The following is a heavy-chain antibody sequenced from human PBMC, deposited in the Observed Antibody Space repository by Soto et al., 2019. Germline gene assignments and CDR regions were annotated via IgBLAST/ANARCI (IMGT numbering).Heavy chain of an antibody. CDR2: IYHSGST. V-gene: IGHV4-4*02. D-gene: IGHD5-18*01. Sequence: SETLSLTCAVSSGSISSSNWWSWVRQPPGKGLEWIGEIYHSGSTNYNPSLKSRVTISVDTSKNQFSLKLSSVTAADTAVYYCARVDTAMARNYYYYGMDVWGQGTTVTVSS. J-gene: IGHJ6*02. CDR3: ARVDTAMARNYYYYGMDV. CDR1: SGSISSSNW.